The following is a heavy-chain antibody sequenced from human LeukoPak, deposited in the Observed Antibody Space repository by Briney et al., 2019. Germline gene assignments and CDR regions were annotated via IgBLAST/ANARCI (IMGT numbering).Heavy chain of an antibody. CDR2: ISGSAGST. Sequence: GGSLRLSCAASGFTFSSYWMSWVRQAPGKGLEWVSAISGSAGSTYYADSVKGRFTISRDNSENTLYLQMNSLRAEDTAVYYCALGEWDLDYWGQGTLVTVSS. CDR3: ALGEWDLDY. CDR1: GFTFSSYW. D-gene: IGHD3-10*01. V-gene: IGHV3-23*01. J-gene: IGHJ4*02.